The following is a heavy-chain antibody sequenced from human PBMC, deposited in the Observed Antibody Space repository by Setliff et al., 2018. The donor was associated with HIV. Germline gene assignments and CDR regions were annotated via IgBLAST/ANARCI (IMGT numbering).Heavy chain of an antibody. CDR2: ISSSSSTI. Sequence: TGGSLRLSCAASGFTFSSYSMNWVRQAPGKGLEWVSYISSSSSTIYYADSVKGRFTISRDNAKNTLYLQMSSLRAEDTAVYYCVKRDRGYNYYYYYYMDVWGKGTTVTVS. D-gene: IGHD6-25*01. CDR1: GFTFSSYS. J-gene: IGHJ6*03. V-gene: IGHV3-48*04. CDR3: VKRDRGYNYYYYYYMDV.